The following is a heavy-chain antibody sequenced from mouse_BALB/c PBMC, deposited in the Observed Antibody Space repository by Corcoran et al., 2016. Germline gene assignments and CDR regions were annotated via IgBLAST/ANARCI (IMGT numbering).Heavy chain of an antibody. D-gene: IGHD2-3*01. V-gene: IGHV1S136*01. Sequence: EVQMKQSGPELVKPGATVKMSCKASEYTFTSNVMHWVKQKPGQCLEWIGYINPYNDGTKYNEKFKCKATLTSDKSSSTAYMERSSLTSEDSAVDYCARDGFSYWGQGTLVTVSA. J-gene: IGHJ3*01. CDR3: ARDGFSY. CDR1: EYTFTSNV. CDR2: INPYNDGT.